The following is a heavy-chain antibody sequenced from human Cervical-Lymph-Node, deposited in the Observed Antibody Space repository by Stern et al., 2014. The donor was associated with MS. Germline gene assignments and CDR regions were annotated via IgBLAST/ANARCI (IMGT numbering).Heavy chain of an antibody. J-gene: IGHJ5*02. V-gene: IGHV1-69*01. CDR1: GGTFSSYA. Sequence: HVQLVQSGAEVKKPGSSVKVSCKASGGTFSSYAISWVRQAPGEGLEWMGGIIPIFRTPNYAQKFQGRVTITADESTRTAYMELSSLRSEDTAVYYCARDRMSIAAAGTNWFDPWGQGTLVTVSS. D-gene: IGHD6-13*01. CDR3: ARDRMSIAAAGTNWFDP. CDR2: IIPIFRTP.